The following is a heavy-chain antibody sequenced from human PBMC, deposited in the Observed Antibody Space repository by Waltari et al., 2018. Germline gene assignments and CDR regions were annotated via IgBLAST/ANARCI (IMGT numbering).Heavy chain of an antibody. D-gene: IGHD6-13*01. J-gene: IGHJ4*02. CDR3: ANSPTSSWYLDY. V-gene: IGHV3-30*02. Sequence: QVQLVESGGGMVQPGGSLRLSCAASGFTFSSYGMHWVRQAPGKGLEWVAFIRYDGSNKYYADSVKGRFTISRDNSKNTLYLQMNSLRAEDTAVYYCANSPTSSWYLDYWGQGTLVTVSS. CDR1: GFTFSSYG. CDR2: IRYDGSNK.